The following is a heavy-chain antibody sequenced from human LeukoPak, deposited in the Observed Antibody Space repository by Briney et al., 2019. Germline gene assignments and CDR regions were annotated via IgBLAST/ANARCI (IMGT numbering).Heavy chain of an antibody. D-gene: IGHD7-27*01. Sequence: GGSLRLSCAASGFTFSSYSMNWVRQAPGKGLEWVSSISSSSSYIYYADSVKGRFTISRDNAKNSLYLQMNNLRAEDTAVYYCARELTGASEAGDYWGQGTLVTVSS. J-gene: IGHJ4*02. V-gene: IGHV3-21*01. CDR1: GFTFSSYS. CDR3: ARELTGASEAGDY. CDR2: ISSSSSYI.